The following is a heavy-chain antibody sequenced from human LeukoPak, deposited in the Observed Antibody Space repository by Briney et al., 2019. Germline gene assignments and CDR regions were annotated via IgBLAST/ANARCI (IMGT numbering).Heavy chain of an antibody. D-gene: IGHD3-10*01. CDR3: AKSNGYGLVDI. J-gene: IGHJ3*02. CDR1: GGPFSGYY. CDR2: INHSGST. V-gene: IGHV4-34*01. Sequence: SETLSLTCAVDGGPFSGYYWSWIRQPPGKGLEWIGEINHSGSTNYNPSLKSRVTISVDTSKNQFSLKLNSVTAADTAVYYCAKSNGYGLVDIWGQGTMVTVSS.